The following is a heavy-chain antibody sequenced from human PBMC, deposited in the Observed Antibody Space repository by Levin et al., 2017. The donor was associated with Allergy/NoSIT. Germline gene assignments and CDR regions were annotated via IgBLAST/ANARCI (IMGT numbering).Heavy chain of an antibody. V-gene: IGHV4-31*03. CDR3: ARVRGYSGYELDY. J-gene: IGHJ4*02. D-gene: IGHD5-12*01. CDR2: IYYSGST. Sequence: PSETLSLTCTVSGGSISSGGYYWSWIRQHPGKGLEWIGYIYYSGSTYYNPSLKSRVTISVDTSKNQFSLKLSSVTAADTAVYYCARVRGYSGYELDYWGQGTLVTVSS. CDR1: GGSISSGGYY.